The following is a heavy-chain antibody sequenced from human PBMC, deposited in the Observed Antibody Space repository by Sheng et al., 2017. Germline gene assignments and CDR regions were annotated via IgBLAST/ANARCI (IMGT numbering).Heavy chain of an antibody. J-gene: IGHJ6*02. Sequence: QVQLQQWGAVLLKPSETLSLTCAVYGGSFSGYYWSWIRQPPGKGLEWIGEINHSGSTNYNPSLKSRVTISVDTSKNQFSLKLSSVTAADTAVYYCAGYCSSTSCQFRAHYYYGMDVWGQGTTVTVSS. CDR2: INHSGST. CDR1: GGSFSGYY. D-gene: IGHD2-2*01. V-gene: IGHV4-34*01. CDR3: AGYCSSTSCQFRAHYYYGMDV.